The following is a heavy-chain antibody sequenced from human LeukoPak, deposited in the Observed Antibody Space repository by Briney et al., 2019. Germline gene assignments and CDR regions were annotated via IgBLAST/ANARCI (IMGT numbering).Heavy chain of an antibody. V-gene: IGHV4-31*03. Sequence: PSQTLSLTCTVSGGSISSGGYYWSWIRQHPGKGLEWIGYIYYSGSTYYNPSLKSRVTISVDTSKNQFSLKPSSVTAADTAVYYCARVRPSLYFDYWGQGTLVTVSS. CDR1: GGSISSGGYY. J-gene: IGHJ4*02. CDR3: ARVRPSLYFDY. CDR2: IYYSGST.